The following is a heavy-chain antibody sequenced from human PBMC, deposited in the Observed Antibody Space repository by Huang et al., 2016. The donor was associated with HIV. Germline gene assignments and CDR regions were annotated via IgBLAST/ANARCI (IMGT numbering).Heavy chain of an antibody. CDR1: GFPFKNVW. Sequence: EVQLVESGGRLVKPGGSLRLSCAASGFPFKNVWRNWVRQALGKGPAWVGGIKSKRDGATKAYAAHVKGRFAIARDNSKNTLYLKMNSLKTEDTAVYFCAADRLAVAGAFDYWGLGTLVTVSS. D-gene: IGHD6-19*01. V-gene: IGHV3-15*01. J-gene: IGHJ4*02. CDR2: IKSKRDGATK. CDR3: AADRLAVAGAFDY.